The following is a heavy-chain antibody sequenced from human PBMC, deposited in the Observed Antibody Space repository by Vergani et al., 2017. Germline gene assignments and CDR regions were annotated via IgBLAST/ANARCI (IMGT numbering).Heavy chain of an antibody. CDR2: ISSNGGST. CDR1: GFTFSSYA. CDR3: ARDLRRELLAFDI. Sequence: EVQLVESGGGLVQPGGSLRLSCAASGFTFSSYAMHWVRQAPGKGLEYVSAISSNGGSTYYANSVKGRFTISRDNSKNTLYLQMGSLRAEDMAVYYCARDLRRELLAFDIWGQGTMVTVSS. V-gene: IGHV3-64*01. D-gene: IGHD1-26*01. J-gene: IGHJ3*02.